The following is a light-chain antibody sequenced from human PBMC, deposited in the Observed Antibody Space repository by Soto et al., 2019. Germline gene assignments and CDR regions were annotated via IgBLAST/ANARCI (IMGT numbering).Light chain of an antibody. V-gene: IGKV3D-15*01. CDR3: QQYDISPWT. CDR2: DSS. CDR1: QSINSD. Sequence: EILMTQSSATLSVSPGDRATLSCRASQSINSDLAWYQQKPGQPPRLLIYDSSTRATGFPDRFSGSGSGTDFTLTIIRLEPEDFAVYYCQQYDISPWTFGQGTKVDIK. J-gene: IGKJ1*01.